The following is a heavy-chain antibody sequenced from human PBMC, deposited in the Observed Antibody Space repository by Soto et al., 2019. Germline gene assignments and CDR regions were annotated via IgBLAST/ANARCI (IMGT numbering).Heavy chain of an antibody. CDR3: AKALDAIFGVVITPGYYYYYGMDV. J-gene: IGHJ6*02. CDR1: GFTFSYYA. V-gene: IGHV3-23*01. D-gene: IGHD3-3*01. CDR2: ICGSGSNT. Sequence: PGGSLRLSCAASGFTFSYYAMHWIRQAPGKGLEWVAAICGSGSNTYYAESVKGRFTISRDNSKNTLYLQMNSLRAEDTAVYYCAKALDAIFGVVITPGYYYYYGMDVWGQGTTVTVSS.